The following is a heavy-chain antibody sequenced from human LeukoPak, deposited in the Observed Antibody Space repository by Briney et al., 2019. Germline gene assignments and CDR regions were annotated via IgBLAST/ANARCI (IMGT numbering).Heavy chain of an antibody. CDR2: MNPDSGNT. CDR3: TRGSGGPI. Sequence: GASVKVSCKASGYTFTSHDINWVRQATGQGLEWTGWMNPDSGNTGYAQKFQGRVSMIRNTSTSTAYLELSRLRSEDTAVYYCTRGSGGPIWGQGTPVTVSS. D-gene: IGHD1-26*01. V-gene: IGHV1-8*01. J-gene: IGHJ4*02. CDR1: GYTFTSHD.